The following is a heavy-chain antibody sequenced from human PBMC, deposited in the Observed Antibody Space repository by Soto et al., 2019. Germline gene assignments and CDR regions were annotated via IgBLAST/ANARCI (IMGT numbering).Heavy chain of an antibody. CDR2: IWYDGSNK. CDR1: GFTFSSYG. J-gene: IGHJ4*02. Sequence: QVQLVESGGGVVQPGRSLRLSCAASGFTFSSYGMHWVRQAPGKGLEWVAVIWYDGSNKYYADSVKGRFTISRDNSKNTLYLQMNSLRAEDTAVYYYARDFSPHPGPHPVDYWGQGTLVTVSS. CDR3: ARDFSPHPGPHPVDY. V-gene: IGHV3-33*01.